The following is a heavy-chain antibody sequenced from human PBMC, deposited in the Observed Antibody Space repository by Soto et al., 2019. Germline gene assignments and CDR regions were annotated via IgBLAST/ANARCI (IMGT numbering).Heavy chain of an antibody. CDR3: AKDFWAADYYGMDV. D-gene: IGHD6-25*01. Sequence: GGSLRLSCAAAGFTFRGYGMHWVRQDPGKGLVWVSRLSGSGGSTDYADSVKGRFTISRDNSKNTLYLQMNSLRAEDTAVYYCAKDFWAADYYGMDVWGQGTTVTVSS. CDR2: LSGSGGST. J-gene: IGHJ6*02. CDR1: GFTFRGYG. V-gene: IGHV3-23*01.